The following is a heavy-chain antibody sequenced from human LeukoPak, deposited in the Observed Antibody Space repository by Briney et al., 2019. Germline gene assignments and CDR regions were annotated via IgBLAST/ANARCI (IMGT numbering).Heavy chain of an antibody. CDR1: GLSFSTHS. D-gene: IGHD5-24*01. CDR2: ITSSSSTI. J-gene: IGHJ4*02. Sequence: GGSLRLSCVASGLSFSTHSMNWVRQAPGKGLEWISYITSSSSTIHYADSVKGRFTISRDNAKNSLYLQMNSLRDEDTAVYYCAREDGYKGPFDFWGQGTLVTVSS. CDR3: AREDGYKGPFDF. V-gene: IGHV3-48*02.